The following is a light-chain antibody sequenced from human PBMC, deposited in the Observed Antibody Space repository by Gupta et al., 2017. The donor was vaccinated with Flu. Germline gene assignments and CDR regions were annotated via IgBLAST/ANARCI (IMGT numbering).Light chain of an antibody. CDR2: GVS. CDR3: QHYNNWPVT. V-gene: IGKV3-15*01. Sequence: GERVTLSCRASQSIGSNLVWYQQKPGQAPRLLTYGVSTRATGIPARFSASGSGTEFTLTISSLQSEDFAVYYCQHYNNWPVTFGQGTRVEIK. CDR1: QSIGSN. J-gene: IGKJ1*01.